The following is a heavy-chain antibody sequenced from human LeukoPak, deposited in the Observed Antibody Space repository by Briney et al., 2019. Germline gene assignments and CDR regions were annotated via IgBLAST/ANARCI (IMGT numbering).Heavy chain of an antibody. CDR3: ARLRGTSYYYDSSGCFDY. CDR2: IYSSRS. D-gene: IGHD3-22*01. CDR1: GASISSYY. V-gene: IGHV4-4*07. J-gene: IGHJ4*02. Sequence: SETLSLTCTVSGASISSYYWSWIRQPAGKGLEWIGRIYSSRSIYNPSLKSRVTISVDTSKNQFSLKLSSVTAADTAVYCCARLRGTSYYYDSSGCFDYWGQGTLVTVSS.